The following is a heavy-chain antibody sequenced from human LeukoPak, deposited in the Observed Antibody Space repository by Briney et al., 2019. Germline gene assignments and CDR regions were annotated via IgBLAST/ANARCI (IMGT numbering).Heavy chain of an antibody. D-gene: IGHD3-10*01. J-gene: IGHJ5*02. Sequence: ASVKVSCKASGYTFTNYAMSWVRQALGQGLEWMGWINTNTGNPTYAQGFTGQFVFSLDTSVSTAYLQISSLKAEDTAVYYCARESLPGFGELLWWFDPWGQGTLVTVSS. V-gene: IGHV7-4-1*02. CDR1: GYTFTNYA. CDR3: ARESLPGFGELLWWFDP. CDR2: INTNTGNP.